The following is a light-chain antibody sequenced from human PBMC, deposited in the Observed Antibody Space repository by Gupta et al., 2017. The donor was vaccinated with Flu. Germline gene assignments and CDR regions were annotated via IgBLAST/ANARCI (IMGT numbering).Light chain of an antibody. CDR2: GAS. J-gene: IGKJ1*01. V-gene: IGKV3-20*01. Sequence: EIVLTQSPGTLSLSPGERATLSCRASQSVSSSYLGWYQQKPGQAPRLLIYGASSRATGIPDRFSGSGSGTDFTLTISRLEPEDFAVYYCQQDGSSPRTFGQGTKVEIK. CDR1: QSVSSSY. CDR3: QQDGSSPRT.